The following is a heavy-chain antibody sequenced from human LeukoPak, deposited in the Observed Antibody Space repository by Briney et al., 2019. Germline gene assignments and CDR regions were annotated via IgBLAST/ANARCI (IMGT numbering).Heavy chain of an antibody. J-gene: IGHJ4*02. V-gene: IGHV3-9*01. CDR1: GFTFDDYA. D-gene: IGHD3-16*01. Sequence: GGSLRLSCAASGFTFDDYAMHWVRQAPGKGLEWVSGISWNSGSIGYADSVKGRFTISRDNAKNSLYLQMNSLRAEDTAVYYCVPRDASRGNGYWGQGTLVTVSS. CDR3: VPRDASRGNGY. CDR2: ISWNSGSI.